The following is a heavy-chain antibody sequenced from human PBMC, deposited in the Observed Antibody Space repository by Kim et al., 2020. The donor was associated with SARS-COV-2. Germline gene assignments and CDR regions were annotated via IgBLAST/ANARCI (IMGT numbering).Heavy chain of an antibody. J-gene: IGHJ4*02. V-gene: IGHV1-8*01. CDR1: GYTFTSYD. Sequence: ASVKVSCKASGYTFTSYDINWVRQATGQGLEWMGWMNPNSGNTGYAQKFQGRVTMTRNTSISTAYMELSSLRSEDTAVYYCARGGWDSGWELYYFDYWGQGTLVTVSS. CDR2: MNPNSGNT. D-gene: IGHD6-19*01. CDR3: ARGGWDSGWELYYFDY.